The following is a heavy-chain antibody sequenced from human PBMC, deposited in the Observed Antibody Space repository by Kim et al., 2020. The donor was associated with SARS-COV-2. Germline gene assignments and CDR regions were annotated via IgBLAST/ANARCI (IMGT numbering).Heavy chain of an antibody. V-gene: IGHV4-39*01. D-gene: IGHD3-22*01. CDR1: GGSISTSSYY. Sequence: SETLSIICTVSGGSISTSSYYWGWIRQPPGKGLEWIGNIYYSGNTYYNSSLKSRVTIFLDTSKNQFPLKLSSVTAADTAVYYCARALDYYDRSAYYDWGQGTLVTVSS. CDR2: IYYSGNT. J-gene: IGHJ4*02. CDR3: ARALDYYDRSAYYD.